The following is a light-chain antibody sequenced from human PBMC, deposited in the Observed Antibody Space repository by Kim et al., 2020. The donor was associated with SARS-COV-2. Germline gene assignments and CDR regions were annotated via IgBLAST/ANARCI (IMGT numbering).Light chain of an antibody. Sequence: SGSPGERATHSCRASQSISINLAWYQQKPGQAPRLLIYGASTRATGVPARFSGTGSGTEFTLTVSSLQSEDFAVYYCQQYNKWPTFGGGTKVDIK. CDR2: GAS. CDR3: QQYNKWPT. CDR1: QSISIN. J-gene: IGKJ4*01. V-gene: IGKV3-15*01.